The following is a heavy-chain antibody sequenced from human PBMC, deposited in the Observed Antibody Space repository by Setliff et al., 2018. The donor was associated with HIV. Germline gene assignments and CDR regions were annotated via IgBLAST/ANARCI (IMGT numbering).Heavy chain of an antibody. CDR2: INPKRDGT. D-gene: IGHD3-22*01. CDR1: GYRFTDYY. CDR3: ARGMDYYDTSGYYQYYFDY. Sequence: VKVSCKASGYRFTDYYIHWVRHAPGQGLEWMGWINPKRDGTNYAQKFQGWITMTRDTSISTAYMELSGLRSDDTAVYYCARGMDYYDTSGYYQYYFDYWGQGTLVTVSS. V-gene: IGHV1-2*04. J-gene: IGHJ4*02.